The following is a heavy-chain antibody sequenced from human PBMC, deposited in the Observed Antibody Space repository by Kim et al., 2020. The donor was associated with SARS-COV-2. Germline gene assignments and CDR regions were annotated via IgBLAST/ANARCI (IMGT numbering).Heavy chain of an antibody. CDR1: GYTFTSYD. J-gene: IGHJ5*02. CDR2: INAGNGNT. V-gene: IGHV1-3*01. Sequence: ASVKVSCKASGYTFTSYDMHWVRQAPGQRLEWMGWINAGNGNTKYSQKFQGRVTITRDTSASTAYMELSSLRSEDTAVYYCAGDGSQEFNWFDPWGQGTLVTVSS. D-gene: IGHD3-10*01. CDR3: AGDGSQEFNWFDP.